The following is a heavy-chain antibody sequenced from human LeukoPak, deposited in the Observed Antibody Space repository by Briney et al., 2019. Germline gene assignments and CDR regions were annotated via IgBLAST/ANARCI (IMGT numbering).Heavy chain of an antibody. CDR1: GGSISSGGYY. J-gene: IGHJ6*02. CDR2: IYYSGST. CDR3: ARDRSDYVLHYGMDV. V-gene: IGHV4-31*01. Sequence: SETLSLTCTVSGGSISSGGYYWSWIRQHPGKGLEWIGYIYYSGSTYYNPSLKSQTAISGDTSKNQFSLKLSSVTAADTAVYYCARDRSDYVLHYGMDVWGQGTTVTVSS. D-gene: IGHD4-17*01.